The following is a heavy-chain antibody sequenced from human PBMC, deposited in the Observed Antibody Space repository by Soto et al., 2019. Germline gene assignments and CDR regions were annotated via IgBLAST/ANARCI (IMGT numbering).Heavy chain of an antibody. V-gene: IGHV3-9*01. CDR3: AKDILDCSSTSCPLDY. D-gene: IGHD2-2*01. CDR2: ISWNSGSI. Sequence: EVQLVESGGGLVQPGRSLRLSCAASGFTFDDYAMHWVRQAPGKGLERVSGISWNSGSIGYADSVKGRFTISRDNAKNSLYLQMNSLRAEDTALYYCAKDILDCSSTSCPLDYWGQGTLVTVSS. CDR1: GFTFDDYA. J-gene: IGHJ4*02.